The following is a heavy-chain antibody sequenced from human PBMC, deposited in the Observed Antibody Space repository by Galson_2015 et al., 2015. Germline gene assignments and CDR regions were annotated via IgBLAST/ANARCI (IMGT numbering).Heavy chain of an antibody. J-gene: IGHJ3*02. CDR1: GFNFGTYW. D-gene: IGHD2-2*01. V-gene: IGHV3-7*01. CDR2: IKEDGSEK. Sequence: SLRLSCAASGFNFGTYWMSWVRHTPGKGLEWLANIKEDGSEKNYVDSVRGRFTISRDNAKNSQYLQMNSLRVEDTAIYYCAKERRAYSTLDMWGRGTMVIVSS. CDR3: AKERRAYSTLDM.